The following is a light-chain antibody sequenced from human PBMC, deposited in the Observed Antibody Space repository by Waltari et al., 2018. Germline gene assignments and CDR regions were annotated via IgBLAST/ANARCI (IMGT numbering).Light chain of an antibody. J-gene: IGKJ2*01. CDR1: HRVLNTSRNRNY. V-gene: IGKV4-1*01. Sequence: DIVLTQSPDSLAVSLGERATLPCQARHRVLNTSRNRNYLAWYQQKPGQPPKLLFYWASTRESGVPDRFSATGSGTDFTLTITTLQADDVAVYYCQQYYRTPYTFGQGTTLEVK. CDR3: QQYYRTPYT. CDR2: WAS.